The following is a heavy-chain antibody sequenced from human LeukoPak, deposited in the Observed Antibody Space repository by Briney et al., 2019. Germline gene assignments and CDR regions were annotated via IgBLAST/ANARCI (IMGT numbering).Heavy chain of an antibody. Sequence: ASVKVSCKASGGTFSSYAISWVRQAPGQGLEWMGRIIPILGIANYAQKFQGRVTITADKSTSTAYMELSSLRSEDTAVYYCARDSISIAAFDYWGQGTLVTVSS. CDR2: IIPILGIA. D-gene: IGHD6-25*01. V-gene: IGHV1-69*04. CDR3: ARDSISIAAFDY. CDR1: GGTFSSYA. J-gene: IGHJ4*02.